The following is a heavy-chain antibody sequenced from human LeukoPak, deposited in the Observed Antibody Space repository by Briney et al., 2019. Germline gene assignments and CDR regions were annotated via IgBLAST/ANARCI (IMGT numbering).Heavy chain of an antibody. V-gene: IGHV3-30*02. Sequence: GRSLRLSCTASGFTFGDYAMSWVRQAPGKGLEWVAFIRYDGYNKYSADSVRGRFTISRDNSKNTLYLQMSSLRVEDTAMYYCAKEAQDCSGGSCYSSYFDFWGQGSLVTVSS. CDR1: GFTFGDYA. J-gene: IGHJ4*02. CDR3: AKEAQDCSGGSCYSSYFDF. D-gene: IGHD2-15*01. CDR2: IRYDGYNK.